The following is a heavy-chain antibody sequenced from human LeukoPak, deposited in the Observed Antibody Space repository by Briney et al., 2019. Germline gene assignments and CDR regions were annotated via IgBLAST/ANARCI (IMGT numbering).Heavy chain of an antibody. D-gene: IGHD3-10*01. Sequence: QPGGSLRLSCAASGFTRRDYAIHGGRPAPGKGLEWGSLSLLNNDGHKTYYADCVKVRFTISRDNSRNSLYLQMNSLTIEDTALYFCTKGLRSGTYYNIFDYWSQGTLVTVSS. CDR1: GFTRRDYA. V-gene: IGHV3-43*02. CDR2: LNNDGHKT. CDR3: TKGLRSGTYYNIFDY. J-gene: IGHJ4*02.